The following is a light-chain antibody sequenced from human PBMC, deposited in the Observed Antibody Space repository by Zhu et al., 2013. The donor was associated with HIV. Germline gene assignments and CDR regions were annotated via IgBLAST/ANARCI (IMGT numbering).Light chain of an antibody. J-gene: IGKJ3*01. V-gene: IGKV1-27*01. Sequence: DMQMTQSPSSLSASVGDRVTITCRASLDIGSYLGWYHQKPGKVPKLLMYRASILQSGVPSRFSGGRSGTEFSLTISSLQPEDFATYYCQHVNNNAAFGPGTKVDV. CDR1: LDIGSY. CDR3: QHVNNNAA. CDR2: RAS.